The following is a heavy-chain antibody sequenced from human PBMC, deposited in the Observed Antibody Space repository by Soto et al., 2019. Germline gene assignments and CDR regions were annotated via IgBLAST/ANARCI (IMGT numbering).Heavy chain of an antibody. CDR1: GFTFSSYG. CDR3: ARELWFGESSYGRDV. CDR2: ISYDGSNK. V-gene: IGHV3-30-3*01. Sequence: GGSLRLSCAASGFTFSSYGMHWVRQSPGKGLEWVAVISYDGSNKYYADSVKGRFTISRDNSKNTLYLQMNSLRAEDTAVYYCARELWFGESSYGRDVWGQGTTVTVSS. J-gene: IGHJ6*02. D-gene: IGHD3-10*01.